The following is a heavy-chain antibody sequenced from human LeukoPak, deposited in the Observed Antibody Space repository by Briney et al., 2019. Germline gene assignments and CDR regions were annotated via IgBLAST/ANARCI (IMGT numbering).Heavy chain of an antibody. D-gene: IGHD3-22*01. V-gene: IGHV4-59*01. CDR3: AGGNFYDSSGHPYHFHY. Sequence: PSETLSLTCTVSGVSISSYYWSWIRQPPGKGLEWIGYIYYSENTNYNSSLKSRVTISEDTSMNQFSLNLTSVTAADTAVYYCAGGNFYDSSGHPYHFHYWGQGTLVTVPS. J-gene: IGHJ4*02. CDR1: GVSISSYY. CDR2: IYYSENT.